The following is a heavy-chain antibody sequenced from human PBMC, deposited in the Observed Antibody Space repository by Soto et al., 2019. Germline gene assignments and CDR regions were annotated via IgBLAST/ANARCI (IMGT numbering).Heavy chain of an antibody. D-gene: IGHD3-22*01. CDR3: ARPTRYYYDSSGQSAWFDP. CDR2: IIPIFGTA. V-gene: IGHV1-69*12. CDR1: GGTFSSYA. J-gene: IGHJ5*02. Sequence: QVQLVQSGAEVKKPGSSVKVSCKASGGTFSSYAISWVRQAPGQGLEWMGGIIPIFGTANYAQKFQGRVTITAEQSTSTAYMGLSSLRSEDTAVYYCARPTRYYYDSSGQSAWFDPWGQGTLVTVSS.